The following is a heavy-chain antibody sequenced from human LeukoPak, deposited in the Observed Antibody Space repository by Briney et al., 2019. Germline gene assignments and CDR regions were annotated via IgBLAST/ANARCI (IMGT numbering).Heavy chain of an antibody. CDR2: ISGYNGNT. D-gene: IGHD7-27*01. V-gene: IGHV1-18*01. CDR1: GYIFSTYG. J-gene: IGHJ4*02. CDR3: ARDHDWGVDY. Sequence: ASVKVSCKASGYIFSTYGISWVRQAPGQGREWMGCISGYNGNTNYAQKLQGRVTMTTDTSTSTVYMELSRLTVDDTAVYYCARDHDWGVDYWGQGTLVTVSS.